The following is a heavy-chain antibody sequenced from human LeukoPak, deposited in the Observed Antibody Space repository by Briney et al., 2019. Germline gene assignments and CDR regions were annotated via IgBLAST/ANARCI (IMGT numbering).Heavy chain of an antibody. V-gene: IGHV1-2*02. CDR1: GYTFSGYY. CDR3: AREGAGRNDY. Sequence: ASVKVSCKASGYTFSGYYIHWVRQAPGQGLEWMGWINPKSGGTNYAQQFQGRVTMTRDTSINTAYMELSRLESDDSAVYYCAREGAGRNDYWGQGTLVTVSS. D-gene: IGHD1-1*01. J-gene: IGHJ4*02. CDR2: INPKSGGT.